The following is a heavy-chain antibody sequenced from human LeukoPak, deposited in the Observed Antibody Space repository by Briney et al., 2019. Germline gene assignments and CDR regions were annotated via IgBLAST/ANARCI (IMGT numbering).Heavy chain of an antibody. D-gene: IGHD5-24*01. CDR2: ISGGGGST. Sequence: GGTLRLSGAGSGFSCSSYGMQWVRQAPGKGLEWVSVISGGGGSTYYADSVKGRFTVARDNSKDTLYLQTNSLRAEDTAVYYCEESQGAGDAYNSVYWGQGTLVTVSS. CDR3: EESQGAGDAYNSVY. V-gene: IGHV3-23*01. CDR1: GFSCSSYG. J-gene: IGHJ4*02.